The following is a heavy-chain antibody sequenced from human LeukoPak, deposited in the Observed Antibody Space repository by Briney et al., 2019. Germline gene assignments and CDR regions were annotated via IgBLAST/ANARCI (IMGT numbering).Heavy chain of an antibody. CDR3: AVGNGPAAIPIPIDY. CDR1: GGSISSSSYY. CDR2: IYYSGST. D-gene: IGHD2-2*01. J-gene: IGHJ4*02. V-gene: IGHV4-39*01. Sequence: SETLSLTCTVSGGSISSSSYYCGWIRQPPGKGLEWIGSIYYSGSTYYNPSLKSRATISVDTSKNQFSLKLSSVTAADTAVYYCAVGNGPAAIPIPIDYWGQGTLVTVSS.